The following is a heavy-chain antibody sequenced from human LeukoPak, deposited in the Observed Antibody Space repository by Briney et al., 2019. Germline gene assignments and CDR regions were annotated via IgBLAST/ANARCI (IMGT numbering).Heavy chain of an antibody. CDR3: ARDHRYTGTYYGGNLDYFDY. Sequence: ASVKVSCKASGYSFTSYGLSWVRQAPGQGLEWMGWISAYNGDTNYAQKLQGRVTMTTDTSTSTAYMELSSLRSDDTAVYYCARDHRYTGTYYGGNLDYFDYWGQGTLVSVS. J-gene: IGHJ4*02. CDR2: ISAYNGDT. V-gene: IGHV1-18*01. CDR1: GYSFTSYG. D-gene: IGHD1-26*01.